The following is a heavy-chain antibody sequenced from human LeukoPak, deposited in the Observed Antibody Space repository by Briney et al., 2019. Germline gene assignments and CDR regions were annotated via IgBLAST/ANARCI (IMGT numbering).Heavy chain of an antibody. CDR3: ARVSGGYYYYYYMDV. J-gene: IGHJ6*03. V-gene: IGHV1-3*03. Sequence: ASVKVSCKASGYTFTSYAMHWVRQAPGQRLEWMGWINAGNGNTKYSQEFQGRVTITRDTSASTAYMELSSLRSEDTAVYYCARVSGGYYYYYYMDVWGKGTTVTVSS. CDR1: GYTFTSYA. D-gene: IGHD2-15*01. CDR2: INAGNGNT.